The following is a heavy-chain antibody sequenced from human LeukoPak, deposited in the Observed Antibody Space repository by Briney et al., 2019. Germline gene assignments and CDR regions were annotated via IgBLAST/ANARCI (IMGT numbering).Heavy chain of an antibody. CDR1: GFTFTDHY. D-gene: IGHD6-13*01. J-gene: IGHJ4*02. CDR2: ITNTPNNYAS. CDR3: ARDTATALDY. Sequence: GGSLRLSCAASGFTFTDHYMDWVRQAPGKGLEWIGRITNTPNNYASQYAASVRGRFTISRDDSKSSLFLLMNSLKTEDTAIYFCARDTATALDYWGQGTLVTVSS. V-gene: IGHV3-72*01.